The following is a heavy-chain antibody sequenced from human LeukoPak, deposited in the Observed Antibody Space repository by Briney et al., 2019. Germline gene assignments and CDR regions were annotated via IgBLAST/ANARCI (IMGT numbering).Heavy chain of an antibody. CDR1: GFTFSSYS. CDR2: ISSSSSYI. CDR3: ARRRGYSSSSDKRYYFDY. J-gene: IGHJ4*02. D-gene: IGHD6-6*01. V-gene: IGHV3-21*01. Sequence: PGGSLRLSCAASGFTFSSYSMNWVRQAPGKGLEWVSSISSSSSYIYYADSVKGRFTISRDNAKNSLYLQMNSLRAEDTAVYYCARRRGYSSSSDKRYYFDYWGQGTLVTVSS.